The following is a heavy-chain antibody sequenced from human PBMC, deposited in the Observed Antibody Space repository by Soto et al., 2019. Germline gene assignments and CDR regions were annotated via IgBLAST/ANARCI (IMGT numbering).Heavy chain of an antibody. J-gene: IGHJ5*02. CDR1: GFDFSGSA. Sequence: EVQLVESGGGLVQPGGSLDLSCATSGFDFSGSAMHWVRRSSGRGLEWLGRIRTKPNSYATIYAASVKDRFIISRDDSKKMVYLHMSGLKTEDTAVYYCARPISSGWFDPWGQGTLVSVTS. D-gene: IGHD6-19*01. CDR2: IRTKPNSYAT. CDR3: ARPISSGWFDP. V-gene: IGHV3-73*01.